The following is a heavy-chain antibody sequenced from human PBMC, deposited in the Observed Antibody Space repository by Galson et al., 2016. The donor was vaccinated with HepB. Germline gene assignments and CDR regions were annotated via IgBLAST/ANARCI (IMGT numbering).Heavy chain of an antibody. V-gene: IGHV3-74*01. D-gene: IGHD2-15*01. J-gene: IGHJ6*02. CDR2: INNDGSSI. CDR3: ARDLVEFCSGSSCQRGGMDV. CDR1: GFTFSSYW. Sequence: SLRLSCAASGFTFSSYWMHWARQAPGKGLVSVSRINNDGSSINYVDSVKGRFTSSRDNAKNTLFLQMNSLRAEDTAVYYCARDLVEFCSGSSCQRGGMDVWGQGTTVTVSS.